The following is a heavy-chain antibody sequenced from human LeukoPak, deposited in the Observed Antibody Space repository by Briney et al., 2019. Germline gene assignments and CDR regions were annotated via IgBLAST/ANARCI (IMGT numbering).Heavy chain of an antibody. D-gene: IGHD6-19*01. CDR2: IYPGDSDT. J-gene: IGHJ6*02. CDR3: ARHSGSGRATYYYYGMDV. V-gene: IGHV5-51*01. CDR1: GYSFTSYW. Sequence: GESLKISCKGSGYSFTSYWIGWVRQMPGKGLEWMGIIYPGDSDTRYSPSFQGQVTISADKSISTAYLQWSSLKASDTAMYYCARHSGSGRATYYYYGMDVWGQATTVTVSS.